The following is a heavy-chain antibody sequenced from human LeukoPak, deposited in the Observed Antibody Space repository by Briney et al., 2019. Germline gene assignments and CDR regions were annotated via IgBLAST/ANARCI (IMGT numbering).Heavy chain of an antibody. V-gene: IGHV3-30*18. D-gene: IGHD2-15*01. CDR2: ISYDGSNK. Sequence: GGSLRLSCAASGFTFSSYGMHWVRQAPGKGVEWVAVISYDGSNKYYADSVKGRFTISRDNSKNTLYLQMNSLRAEDTAVYYCAKDREVVADYYYYGMDVWGQGTTVTVSS. J-gene: IGHJ6*02. CDR3: AKDREVVADYYYYGMDV. CDR1: GFTFSSYG.